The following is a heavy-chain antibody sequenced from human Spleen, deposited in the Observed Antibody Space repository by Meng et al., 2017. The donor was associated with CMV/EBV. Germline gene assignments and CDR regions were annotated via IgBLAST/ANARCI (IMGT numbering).Heavy chain of an antibody. Sequence: ASVKVSCKASGYTFSTYGINWVRQAPGQGLEWMGWISAYNGNTIYAQKFQGRVTMTTDTSTNTAYKELRSLKFDDTAVYYSASFLPAGGGDYYGMDVWGQGTTVTVSS. J-gene: IGHJ6*02. D-gene: IGHD2-2*01. CDR1: GYTFSTYG. CDR2: ISAYNGNT. V-gene: IGHV1-18*01. CDR3: ASFLPAGGGDYYGMDV.